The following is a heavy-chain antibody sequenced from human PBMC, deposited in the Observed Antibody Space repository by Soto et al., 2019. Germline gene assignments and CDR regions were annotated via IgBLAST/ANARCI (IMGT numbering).Heavy chain of an antibody. CDR1: GGSIPSSSYY. CDR2: IYYSGST. D-gene: IGHD3-22*01. V-gene: IGHV4-39*01. J-gene: IGHJ6*02. Sequence: SETLSVTCTVAGGSIPSSSYYWGWIRQAPGKGLEWIGSIYYSGSTYYNPSLKSRVTISVDTSKNQFSLKLSSVTAADTAVYYCARRLYYDSSGFEGGGMDVWGQGTTVT. CDR3: ARRLYYDSSGFEGGGMDV.